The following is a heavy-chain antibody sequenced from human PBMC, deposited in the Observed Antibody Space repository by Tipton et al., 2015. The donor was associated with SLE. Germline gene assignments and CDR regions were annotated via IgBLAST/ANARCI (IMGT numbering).Heavy chain of an antibody. Sequence: SLRLSCAASGFTVSSNYMSWVRQSPGKGLEWVSVIYSGGNTYYADSVKGRFTISRHNSKNTLYLQMNSLRAEDTAVYYCARRMGSSGYYSLGYWGQGTLVTVSS. CDR2: IYSGGNT. CDR1: GFTVSSNY. D-gene: IGHD3-22*01. CDR3: ARRMGSSGYYSLGY. J-gene: IGHJ4*02. V-gene: IGHV3-53*04.